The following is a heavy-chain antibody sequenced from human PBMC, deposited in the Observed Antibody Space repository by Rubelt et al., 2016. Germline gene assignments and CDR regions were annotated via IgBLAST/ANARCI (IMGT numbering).Heavy chain of an antibody. J-gene: IGHJ4*02. CDR3: ARDRRGMVVIMD. V-gene: IGHV4-38-2*02. D-gene: IGHD3-22*01. CDR2: IYHNGDT. CDR1: GYSISSGY. Sequence: QVQLQESGPGLVKPSETLSLTCTVSGYSISSGYWGWIRQPPGKGLEWIGSIYHNGDTYYKPSLESRVSISIDSSKNQFSLKLTSVTAADTAVYYCARDRRGMVVIMDWGQGTLVTVSS.